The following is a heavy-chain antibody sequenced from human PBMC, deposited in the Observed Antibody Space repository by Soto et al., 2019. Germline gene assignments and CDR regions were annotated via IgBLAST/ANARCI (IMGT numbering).Heavy chain of an antibody. CDR2: TIPILDVA. V-gene: IGHV1-69*02. CDR1: GSSFSTST. D-gene: IGHD5-12*01. J-gene: IGHJ4*02. CDR3: ERYSPIGSTYSGYDAIDS. Sequence: QVQLVQSGAEVKKPGSSVKVSCKASGSSFSTSTFTWVRQAPGQGLEWMGRTIPILDVADYAQDFQGRVTITADKSTSTSYMEQTSLTSKDTAVYYCERYSPIGSTYSGYDAIDSWGQGTLVTVSS.